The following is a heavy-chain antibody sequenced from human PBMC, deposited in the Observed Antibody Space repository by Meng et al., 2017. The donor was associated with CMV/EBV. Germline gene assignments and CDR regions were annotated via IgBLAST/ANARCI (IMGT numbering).Heavy chain of an antibody. Sequence: SETLSLTCTVSGGSISSYYWSWIRQPAGKGLEWIGRIYHSGSTYYNPSLKSRVTISVDTSKNQFSLKLSSVTAADTAVYYCARSGRSSSSGRSFLDYWGQGTLVTVSS. CDR1: GGSISSYY. CDR2: IYHSGST. D-gene: IGHD6-6*01. CDR3: ARSGRSSSSGRSFLDY. J-gene: IGHJ4*02. V-gene: IGHV4-4*07.